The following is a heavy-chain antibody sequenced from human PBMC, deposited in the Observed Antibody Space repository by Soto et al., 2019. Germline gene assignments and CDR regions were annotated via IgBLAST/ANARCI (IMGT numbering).Heavy chain of an antibody. CDR2: ISAYNGNT. D-gene: IGHD6-19*01. V-gene: IGHV1-18*01. J-gene: IGHJ4*02. CDR3: ARDTVGDSGRPFDY. Sequence: ASVKVSCKASGYTFTSYGISWVRQAPGQGLEWMGWISAYNGNTNYSQELQGRVTMTTDTSASTAFMELTSLKPDDTAVYYCARDTVGDSGRPFDYWGQGTLVTVSS. CDR1: GYTFTSYG.